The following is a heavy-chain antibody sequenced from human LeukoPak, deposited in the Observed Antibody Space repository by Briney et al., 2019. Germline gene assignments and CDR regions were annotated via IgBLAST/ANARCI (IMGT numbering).Heavy chain of an antibody. CDR2: LAGDGTTK. CDR1: GFSFSAHD. J-gene: IGHJ4*02. CDR3: TRDHMWGFDY. Sequence: GGSLRLSCAASGFSFSAHDMHWARQAPGKGLEWLAYLAGDGTTKYYADSVRGRSTLSRDTSKNTAFLQMNSLTPEDTAVYYCTRDHMWGFDYWGQGILVTVTS. D-gene: IGHD1-26*01. V-gene: IGHV3-30*02.